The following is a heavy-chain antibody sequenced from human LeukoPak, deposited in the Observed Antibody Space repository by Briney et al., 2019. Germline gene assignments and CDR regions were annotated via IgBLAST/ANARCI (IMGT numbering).Heavy chain of an antibody. CDR2: INHSGST. Sequence: SETLSLTCAVYGVSFSGYYWSWIRQPPGKGLEWIGEINHSGSTNYNPSLKSRVTISVDTSKNQFSLKLSSVTAADTAVYYCARGKRGYSYGRFDYWGQGTLVTVSS. CDR3: ARGKRGYSYGRFDY. J-gene: IGHJ4*02. V-gene: IGHV4-34*01. D-gene: IGHD5-18*01. CDR1: GVSFSGYY.